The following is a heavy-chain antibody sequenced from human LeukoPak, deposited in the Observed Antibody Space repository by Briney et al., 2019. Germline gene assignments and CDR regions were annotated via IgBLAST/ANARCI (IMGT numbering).Heavy chain of an antibody. Sequence: ASVKVSCKASGYTFTGYYMHWVRQAPGQGLEWMGWINPNSGGTNYAQKFQGRVTMTRDTSIGTAYMELSRLRSDDTAVYYCARDRNYDFWSGYYRWGQGTLVTVSS. CDR2: INPNSGGT. D-gene: IGHD3-3*01. V-gene: IGHV1-2*02. CDR1: GYTFTGYY. CDR3: ARDRNYDFWSGYYR. J-gene: IGHJ4*02.